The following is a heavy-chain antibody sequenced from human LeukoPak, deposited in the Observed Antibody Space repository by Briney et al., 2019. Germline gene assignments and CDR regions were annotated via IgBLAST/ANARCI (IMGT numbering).Heavy chain of an antibody. J-gene: IGHJ3*02. CDR1: GGSFSGYY. CDR2: INHSGST. D-gene: IGHD3-22*01. CDR3: ARLLRGGRDTPMVTMIVVRAKSGAFDI. Sequence: PSETLSLTCAVYGGSFSGYYWSWIRQPPGKGLKWIGEINHSGSTNYNPSLKSRVTISVDTPKNQFSLKLSSVTAADTAVYYCARLLRGGRDTPMVTMIVVRAKSGAFDIWGQGTMVTVSS. V-gene: IGHV4-34*01.